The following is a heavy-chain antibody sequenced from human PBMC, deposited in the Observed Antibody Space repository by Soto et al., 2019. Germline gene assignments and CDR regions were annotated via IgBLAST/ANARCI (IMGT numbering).Heavy chain of an antibody. CDR2: INTSGGVT. V-gene: IGHV1-46*01. Sequence: QVQLVQSGAEVKKPGASVKVSCKASGYTFTSYYMLWVRQAPGQGFERMGIINTSGGVTSYAQKFQGRDTMTRETSTSTVHMELSSLRSEDTAVYYCARDRTPSYSSSSYGSSYYYGMDVWGQGTTVTGSS. CDR3: ARDRTPSYSSSSYGSSYYYGMDV. J-gene: IGHJ6*02. D-gene: IGHD6-6*01. CDR1: GYTFTSYY.